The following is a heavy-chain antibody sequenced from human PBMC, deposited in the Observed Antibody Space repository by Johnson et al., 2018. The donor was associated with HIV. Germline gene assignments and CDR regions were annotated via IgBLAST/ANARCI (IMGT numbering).Heavy chain of an antibody. D-gene: IGHD3-16*02. CDR2: INWNGGST. CDR1: GFTFDDYG. CDR3: ARVVMITFGGVIALDAFDI. V-gene: IGHV3-20*04. J-gene: IGHJ3*02. Sequence: VQLVESGGGVVRPGGSLRLSCVASGFTFDDYGMSWVRQAPGKGLEWVSGINWNGGSTGYADSVKGRFTISRDNDKNSLYLQMNSLRAEDTALYYCARVVMITFGGVIALDAFDIWGQGTMVTVSS.